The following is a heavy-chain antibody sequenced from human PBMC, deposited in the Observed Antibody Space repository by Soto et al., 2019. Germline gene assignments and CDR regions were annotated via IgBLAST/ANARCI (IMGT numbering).Heavy chain of an antibody. CDR3: ARSDYGDSLYLDV. Sequence: PSETLSLTCTVSGGSISRGGYYWIWIRQHPGKGLEWIGYIYYSGSTYYNPSLKSRVTISVDTSKNQFSLKLSSVTAADTAVYYCARSDYGDSLYLDVWGKGTTVTVSS. CDR1: GGSISRGGYY. CDR2: IYYSGST. V-gene: IGHV4-31*03. D-gene: IGHD4-17*01. J-gene: IGHJ6*04.